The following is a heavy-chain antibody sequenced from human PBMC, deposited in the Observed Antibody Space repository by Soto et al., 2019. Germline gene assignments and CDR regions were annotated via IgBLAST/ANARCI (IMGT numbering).Heavy chain of an antibody. CDR1: GFTFSSYS. D-gene: IGHD5-12*01. CDR2: ISSSSSYI. J-gene: IGHJ3*02. Sequence: GGSLRLSCAASGFTFSSYSMNWVRQAPGKGLEWVSSISSSSSYIYYADSVKGRFTISRDNAKNSLYLQMNSLRAEDTAVYYCARDVEMATIIGAFDIWGQGTMVTVSS. V-gene: IGHV3-21*01. CDR3: ARDVEMATIIGAFDI.